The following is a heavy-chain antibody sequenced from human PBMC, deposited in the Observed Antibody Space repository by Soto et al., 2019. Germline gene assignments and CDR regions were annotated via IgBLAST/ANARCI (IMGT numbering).Heavy chain of an antibody. Sequence: PGESLKISCKGSGYSFTNNWISWVRQMPGKGLEWMGRIDPSDSYTNYSPSFQGHVTISADKSISTAYLQWSSLKASDTAMYYCASLKLGYCGGGSCANWGQGTLVTVAS. J-gene: IGHJ4*02. D-gene: IGHD2-15*01. CDR3: ASLKLGYCGGGSCAN. CDR2: IDPSDSYT. V-gene: IGHV5-10-1*01. CDR1: GYSFTNNW.